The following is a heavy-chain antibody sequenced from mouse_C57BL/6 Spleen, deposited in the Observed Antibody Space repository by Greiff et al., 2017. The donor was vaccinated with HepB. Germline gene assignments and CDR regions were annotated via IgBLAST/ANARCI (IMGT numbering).Heavy chain of an antibody. CDR1: GYTFTSYW. CDR2: IYPGSGST. Sequence: QVQLQQPGAELVKPGASVKMSCKASGYTFTSYWITWVKQRPGQGLEWIGDIYPGSGSTNYNEKFKSKATLTVDTSSSTAYMQLSSLTSEDSAVYYCAGRTPRATGGYFDVWGTGTTVTVSS. D-gene: IGHD3-1*01. CDR3: AGRTPRATGGYFDV. V-gene: IGHV1-55*01. J-gene: IGHJ1*03.